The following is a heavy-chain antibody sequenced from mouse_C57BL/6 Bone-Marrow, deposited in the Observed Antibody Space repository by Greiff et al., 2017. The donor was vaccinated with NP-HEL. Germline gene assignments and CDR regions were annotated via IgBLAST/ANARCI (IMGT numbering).Heavy chain of an antibody. CDR3: ARGGLAY. Sequence: EVQLQQSGPELVKPGASVKISCKASGYSFTGYYMNWVKQSPEKSLEWIGEINPSTGGTTYNQKFKAKATLTVDKSSSTAYMQLKSLTSEDSAVYYWARGGLAYWGQGTLVTVSA. CDR1: GYSFTGYY. CDR2: INPSTGGT. J-gene: IGHJ3*01. V-gene: IGHV1-42*01.